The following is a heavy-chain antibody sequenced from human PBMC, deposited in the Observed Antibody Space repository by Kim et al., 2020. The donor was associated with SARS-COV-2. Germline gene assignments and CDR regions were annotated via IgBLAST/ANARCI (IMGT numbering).Heavy chain of an antibody. CDR3: ARDGYSSNFYYYYGMDV. Sequence: SVKVSCKASGGTFSSYAISWVRQAPGQGLEWMGGIIPICGTANYAQKFQGRVTITADESTSTAYMELSSLRSEDTAVYYCARDGYSSNFYYYYGMDVWGQGTTVTVSS. J-gene: IGHJ6*02. D-gene: IGHD2-2*03. V-gene: IGHV1-69*13. CDR1: GGTFSSYA. CDR2: IIPICGTA.